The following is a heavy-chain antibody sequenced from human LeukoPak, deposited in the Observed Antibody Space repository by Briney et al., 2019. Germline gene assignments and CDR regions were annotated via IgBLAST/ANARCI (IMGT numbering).Heavy chain of an antibody. CDR2: IWYDGSNK. CDR3: ASDNSSS. Sequence: GGSLRLSCAASRFTFSSYGMHWVCQGRGKGLEWVAVIWYDGSNKDYADSVKGRFTISRDNSKNTLYLQMNSLRVEDTAVYYCASDNSSSWGQGTLVTVSS. D-gene: IGHD6-13*01. V-gene: IGHV3-33*01. J-gene: IGHJ4*02. CDR1: RFTFSSYG.